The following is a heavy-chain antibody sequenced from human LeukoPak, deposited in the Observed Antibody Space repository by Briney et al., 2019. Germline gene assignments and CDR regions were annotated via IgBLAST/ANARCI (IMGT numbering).Heavy chain of an antibody. J-gene: IGHJ4*02. D-gene: IGHD5-18*01. CDR2: ISTDGSST. Sequence: PGGSLRLSCAASGFTFSSYWMHWVRQAPGKGLVWVSRISTDGSSTSYADSVKGRFTISRDNAKNTLYLQMNSLRAEDTAVYYCASLRGYSYGPLDYWGQGTLVTVSS. CDR3: ASLRGYSYGPLDY. V-gene: IGHV3-74*01. CDR1: GFTFSSYW.